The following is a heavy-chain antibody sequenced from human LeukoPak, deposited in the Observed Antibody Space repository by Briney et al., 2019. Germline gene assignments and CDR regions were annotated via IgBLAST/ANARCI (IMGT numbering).Heavy chain of an antibody. CDR1: GFTVSNNY. V-gene: IGHV3-66*02. D-gene: IGHD3-16*01. CDR3: AGRRVLDASFDY. Sequence: GGSLRLSCAASGFTVSNNYMSWVRQAPGKGLEWVSVIYSGDNTYYVESVKGRFTISRDNSKNTLFLQMNRLRAEDTSVYYCAGRRVLDASFDYWGQGTLVTVSS. CDR2: IYSGDNT. J-gene: IGHJ4*02.